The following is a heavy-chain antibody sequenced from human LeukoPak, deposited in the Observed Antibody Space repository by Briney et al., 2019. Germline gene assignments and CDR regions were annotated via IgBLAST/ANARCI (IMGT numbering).Heavy chain of an antibody. CDR2: ISGTGGAT. Sequence: GGSLRLSCVASGFSFGNYAMSWVRQAPGKGLQWVSQISGTGGATWYAGFARDRFTVSRDNSKKTLYLQMSGLRVEDTAMYYCVKDPRDTYGTNWFVSWGQGTLLIVSS. CDR1: GFSFGNYA. J-gene: IGHJ5*01. CDR3: VKDPRDTYGTNWFVS. D-gene: IGHD2-21*01. V-gene: IGHV3-23*01.